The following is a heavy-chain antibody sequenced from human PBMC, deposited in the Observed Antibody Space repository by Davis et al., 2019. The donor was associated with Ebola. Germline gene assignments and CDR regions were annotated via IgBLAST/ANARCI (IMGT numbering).Heavy chain of an antibody. CDR2: ISGSGGST. V-gene: IGHV3-23*01. J-gene: IGHJ4*02. D-gene: IGHD3-10*01. Sequence: GGSLRLSCAASGFTFSSYAMSWVCQTPGKGLECVSAISGSGGSTYYADSVKGRFTISRDNSKNTLYLQMSSLRPEDTAVYYCAKVGNYYGSGSYYAPDYWGQGTLVTVSA. CDR1: GFTFSSYA. CDR3: AKVGNYYGSGSYYAPDY.